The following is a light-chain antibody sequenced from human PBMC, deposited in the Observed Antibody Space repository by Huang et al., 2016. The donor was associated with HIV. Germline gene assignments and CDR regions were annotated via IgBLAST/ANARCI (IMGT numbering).Light chain of an antibody. Sequence: IQMTQSPSSLSASVGDRVTITCRASQAISNSLVLYQQKPGKAPKLLLVAASRLDSGVPSRFRGSGSGTDYTLTISSLQPEDFATYYCQQYFTTPLAFGGGTKVEIK. CDR2: AAS. V-gene: IGKV1-NL1*01. J-gene: IGKJ4*01. CDR3: QQYFTTPLA. CDR1: QAISNS.